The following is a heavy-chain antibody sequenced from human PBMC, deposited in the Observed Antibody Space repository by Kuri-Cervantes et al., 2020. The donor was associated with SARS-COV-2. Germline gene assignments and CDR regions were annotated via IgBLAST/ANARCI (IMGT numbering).Heavy chain of an antibody. J-gene: IGHJ6*02. CDR1: GFTFSRNG. CDR2: ISYDRNNK. V-gene: IGHV3-30*18. CDR3: AKDRPLWGYLGYGMDV. D-gene: IGHD7-27*01. Sequence: LSLTCAASGFTFSRNGMHWVRQAPGKGLEWVAVISYDRNNKDYADSVRGRFTISRDNSKNTLYLQMNSLRAEDTAVYCCAKDRPLWGYLGYGMDVWGQGTTVTVSS.